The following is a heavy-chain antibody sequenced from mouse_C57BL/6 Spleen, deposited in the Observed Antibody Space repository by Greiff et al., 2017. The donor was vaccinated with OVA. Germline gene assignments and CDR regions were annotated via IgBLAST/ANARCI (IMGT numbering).Heavy chain of an antibody. J-gene: IGHJ2*01. CDR1: GYTFTDYE. CDR2: IDPETGGT. CDR3: TREEVVYFDY. V-gene: IGHV1-15*01. Sequence: VQLQQSGAELVRPGASVTLSCKASGYTFTDYEMHWVKQTPVHGLEWIGAIDPETGGTAYNQKFKGKAILTADKSSSTAYMELRSLTSEDSAVYYCTREEVVYFDYWGQGTTRTVSS.